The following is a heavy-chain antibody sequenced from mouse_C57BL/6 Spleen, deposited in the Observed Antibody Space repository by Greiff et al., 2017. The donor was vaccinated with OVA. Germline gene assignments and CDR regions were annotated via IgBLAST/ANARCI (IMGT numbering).Heavy chain of an antibody. J-gene: IGHJ2*01. D-gene: IGHD2-12*01. CDR1: GFTFSDYG. V-gene: IGHV5-15*04. CDR3: ARRDDGGYFDY. Sequence: EVTLVESGGGLVQPGGSLKLSCAASGFTFSDYGMAWVRQAPRKGPEWVAFISNLAYSIYYADTVTGRFTFSRENAKHTLYLEMSSLRSEDTAMYYCARRDDGGYFDYWGQGTTLTVSS. CDR2: ISNLAYSI.